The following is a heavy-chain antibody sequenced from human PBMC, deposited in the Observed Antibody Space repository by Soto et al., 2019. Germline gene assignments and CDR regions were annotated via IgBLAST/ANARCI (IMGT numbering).Heavy chain of an antibody. CDR1: GDSVSSNSAA. D-gene: IGHD4-17*01. Sequence: KQSPTLSLTCAISGDSVSSNSAAWNWIRQSPSRGLEWLGRTYYRSKWYNDYAVSVKSRITINPDTSKNQFSLQLNSVTPEDTAVYYCAREGGDGDYASYVGYWGQGTLVTVSS. V-gene: IGHV6-1*01. J-gene: IGHJ4*02. CDR2: TYYRSKWYN. CDR3: AREGGDGDYASYVGY.